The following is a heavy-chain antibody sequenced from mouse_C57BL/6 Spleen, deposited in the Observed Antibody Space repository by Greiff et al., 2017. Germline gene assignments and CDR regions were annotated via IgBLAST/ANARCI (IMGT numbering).Heavy chain of an antibody. V-gene: IGHV5-9-1*02. CDR1: GFTFSSYA. Sequence: EVKLQESGEGLVKPGGSLKLSCAASGFTFSSYAMSWVRQTPEKRLEWVAYISSGGDYIYYADTVKGRFTISRDNARNTLYLQMSSLKSEDTAMYYCTRDDYERFAYWGQGTLVTVSA. J-gene: IGHJ3*01. D-gene: IGHD2-4*01. CDR2: ISSGGDYI. CDR3: TRDDYERFAY.